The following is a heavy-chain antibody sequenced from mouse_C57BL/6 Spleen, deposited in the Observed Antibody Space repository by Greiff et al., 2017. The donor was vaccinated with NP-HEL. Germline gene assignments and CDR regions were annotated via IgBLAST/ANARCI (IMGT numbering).Heavy chain of an antibody. CDR2: ISSGGDYI. V-gene: IGHV5-9-1*02. CDR1: GFTFSSYA. D-gene: IGHD4-1*01. Sequence: EVNVVESGEGLVKPGGSLKLSCAASGFTFSSYAMSWVRQTPEKRLEWVAYISSGGDYIYYADTVKGRFTISRDNARNTLYLQMSSLKSEDTAMYYCTRGNWDGWFAYWGQGTLVTVSA. J-gene: IGHJ3*01. CDR3: TRGNWDGWFAY.